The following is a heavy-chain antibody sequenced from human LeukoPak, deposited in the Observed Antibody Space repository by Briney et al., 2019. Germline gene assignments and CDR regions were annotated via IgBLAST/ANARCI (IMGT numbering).Heavy chain of an antibody. Sequence: SETLSLTCTVSGGSISSGDYYWSWLRQPPGTGLEWIGYIYYSGSTYYNPSLKSRVTISVDTSKNQFSLKLSSVTAADTAVYYCAREGAGTDKGGMDVWGKGTTVTVSS. D-gene: IGHD1/OR15-1a*01. J-gene: IGHJ6*04. CDR2: IYYSGST. CDR3: AREGAGTDKGGMDV. CDR1: GGSISSGDYY. V-gene: IGHV4-30-4*01.